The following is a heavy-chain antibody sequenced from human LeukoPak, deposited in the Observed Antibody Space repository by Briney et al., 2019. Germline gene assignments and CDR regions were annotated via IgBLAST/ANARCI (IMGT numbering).Heavy chain of an antibody. D-gene: IGHD1-14*01. CDR3: ATGGMNLNLNLDY. Sequence: ASVKVSCKVSGYTLTDLSMHWVRQAPGKGLEWMGGFDPEDGETIYAQKFQGRVTMTEDTSTDTAYMELSSLRSEDTAVYYCATGGMNLNLNLDYWGQGTLVTVSS. J-gene: IGHJ4*02. CDR1: GYTLTDLS. V-gene: IGHV1-24*01. CDR2: FDPEDGET.